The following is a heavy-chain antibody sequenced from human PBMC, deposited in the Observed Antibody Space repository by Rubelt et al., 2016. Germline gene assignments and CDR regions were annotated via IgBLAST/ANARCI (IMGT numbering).Heavy chain of an antibody. J-gene: IGHJ4*02. CDR2: INHSGST. Sequence: QVQLQQWGAGLLKPSETLSLTCAVYGGSFSGYYWSWIRQPPGKGLEWIGEINHSGSTNYNPSLKSRVTISVDTSKNQFSLKLSSVTAADTAVYYCARAAVAGTCFDYWGQGTLVTVSS. CDR3: ARAAVAGTCFDY. CDR1: GGSFSGYY. D-gene: IGHD6-19*01. V-gene: IGHV4-34*01.